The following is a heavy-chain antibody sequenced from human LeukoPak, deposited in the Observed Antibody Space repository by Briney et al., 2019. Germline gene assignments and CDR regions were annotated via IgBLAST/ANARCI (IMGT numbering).Heavy chain of an antibody. D-gene: IGHD6-19*01. Sequence: SETLSLTCTVSGGSISSYYWSWIRQPPGKGLEWIGYIYYSGSTNYNPSLKSRVTMSVDTSKNQFSLKLSSVTAADTAVYYCARDRPPGYSSGWYEVDYWGQGTLVTVSS. V-gene: IGHV4-59*12. CDR2: IYYSGST. J-gene: IGHJ4*02. CDR3: ARDRPPGYSSGWYEVDY. CDR1: GGSISSYY.